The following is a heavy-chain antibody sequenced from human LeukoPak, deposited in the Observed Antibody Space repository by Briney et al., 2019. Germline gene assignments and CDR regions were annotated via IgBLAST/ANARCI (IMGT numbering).Heavy chain of an antibody. Sequence: GRSLSLSCAASGFSLSNFGMHWVRQTPGKGLEWVALIWSDARKTHYADSVMGRFTISRDNSENTLYLQMNSLRVEDTAVYYCVKGGDGFNFGDHWGQGNRVTVSS. V-gene: IGHV3-33*06. CDR2: IWSDARKT. D-gene: IGHD5-24*01. CDR3: VKGGDGFNFGDH. J-gene: IGHJ4*02. CDR1: GFSLSNFG.